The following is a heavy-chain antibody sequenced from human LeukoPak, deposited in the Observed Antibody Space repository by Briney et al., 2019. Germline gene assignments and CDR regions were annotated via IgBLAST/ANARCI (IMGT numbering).Heavy chain of an antibody. V-gene: IGHV4-61*02. J-gene: IGHJ4*02. CDR2: IYPSGTT. D-gene: IGHD3-3*01. CDR3: ARRMSGYPVFDY. Sequence: SQTLSLTCSVSGGSISSGSYYWSWIRQPAGKGLEWIVRIYPSGTTNYNPSLKSRVTISVDTSKNQFSLKLSSVTAADTAVYYCARRMSGYPVFDYWGQGTLVTVSS. CDR1: GGSISSGSYY.